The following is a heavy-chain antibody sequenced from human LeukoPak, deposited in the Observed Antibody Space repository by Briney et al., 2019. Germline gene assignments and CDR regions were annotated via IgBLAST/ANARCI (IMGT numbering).Heavy chain of an antibody. D-gene: IGHD6-13*01. CDR1: GGSISSGGYY. V-gene: IGHV4-31*03. Sequence: SQTLSLTCTVSGGSISSGGYYWSWIRQHPGKGLEWIGYIYYSWSTYYNPSLKSRVTISVDTSKNQFSLKLSSVTAADTAVYYCARALPGIAAAGTLDYWGQGTLVTVSS. CDR3: ARALPGIAAAGTLDY. J-gene: IGHJ4*02. CDR2: IYYSWST.